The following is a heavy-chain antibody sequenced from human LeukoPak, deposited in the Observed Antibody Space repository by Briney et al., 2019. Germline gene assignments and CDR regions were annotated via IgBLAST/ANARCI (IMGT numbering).Heavy chain of an antibody. CDR3: ARKLDHFDY. D-gene: IGHD3-3*02. Sequence: SGPTLVNPTQTLTLTCTLSGFSLSTSGMSVAWIRQPPGKALEWLAIIDWDDDKYYSTSLETRLTVSKDTSKNVVVLTMTNMGPADTGTYYCARKLDHFDYWGQGALVTASS. V-gene: IGHV2-70*01. CDR1: GFSLSTSGMS. J-gene: IGHJ4*02. CDR2: IDWDDDK.